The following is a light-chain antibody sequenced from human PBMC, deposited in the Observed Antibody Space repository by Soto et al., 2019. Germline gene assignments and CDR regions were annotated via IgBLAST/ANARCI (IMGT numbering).Light chain of an antibody. Sequence: IVMTQSPATRSVSAGERATLSCRASQSVSIKLAWYQQKPGQAPRLLIYDTSTRATGVPARFSGSGSGTEGTITISSLKSEDGAMYVCQQSNTWPRTFGQGTKVDIK. J-gene: IGKJ1*01. CDR1: QSVSIK. V-gene: IGKV3-15*01. CDR3: QQSNTWPRT. CDR2: DTS.